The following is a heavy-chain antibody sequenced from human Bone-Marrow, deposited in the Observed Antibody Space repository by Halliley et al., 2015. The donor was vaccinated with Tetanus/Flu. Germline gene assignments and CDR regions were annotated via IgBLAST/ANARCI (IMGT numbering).Heavy chain of an antibody. D-gene: IGHD4-4*01. CDR3: ARGGHDYRKGDWFDS. Sequence: TLSLTCAVSGVSIRSGGYYWSWIRQPPGKGLEWIGYIYYSGSTYYNPSLMSRVSLSVDTSKNQFSLRLTSVTAADTAVYYCARGGHDYRKGDWFDSWGQGTLVTVSS. J-gene: IGHJ5*01. CDR1: GVSIRSGGYY. V-gene: IGHV4-31*11. CDR2: IYYSGST.